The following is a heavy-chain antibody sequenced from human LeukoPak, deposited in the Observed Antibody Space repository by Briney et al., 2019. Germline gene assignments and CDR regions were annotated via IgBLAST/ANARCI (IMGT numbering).Heavy chain of an antibody. CDR2: IRYDGSNK. CDR3: ARDAAALGYYDSSGYYPPDY. CDR1: GFTFSSYG. J-gene: IGHJ4*02. V-gene: IGHV3-30*02. D-gene: IGHD3-22*01. Sequence: GGSLRLSCAASGFTFSSYGMHWVRQAPGKGLEWVAFIRYDGSNKYYADSVKGRFTISRDNSKNTLYLQMNSLRAEDTAVYYCARDAAALGYYDSSGYYPPDYWGQGTLVTVSS.